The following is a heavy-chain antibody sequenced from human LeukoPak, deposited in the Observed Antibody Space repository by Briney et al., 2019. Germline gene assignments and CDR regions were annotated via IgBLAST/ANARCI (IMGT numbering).Heavy chain of an antibody. CDR3: ARYSWDAFDI. J-gene: IGHJ3*02. V-gene: IGHV3-30-3*01. D-gene: IGHD5-18*01. Sequence: GGSLRLSCAASGFTFSSYAMHWVRQAPGKGLGWVAVISYDGSNKYYADSVKGRFTISRDNSKNTLYLQMNSLRAEDTAVYYCARYSWDAFDIWGQGTMVTVSS. CDR1: GFTFSSYA. CDR2: ISYDGSNK.